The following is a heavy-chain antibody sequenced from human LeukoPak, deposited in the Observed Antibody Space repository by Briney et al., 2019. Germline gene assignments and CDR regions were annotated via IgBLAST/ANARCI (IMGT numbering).Heavy chain of an antibody. CDR3: AKEMGATNYFEY. J-gene: IGHJ4*02. D-gene: IGHD1-26*01. CDR1: GFTFSSCG. CDR2: ISYDGSNK. V-gene: IGHV3-30*18. Sequence: PGGSLRLSCAASGFTFSSCGMHWVRQAPGKGLEWVAVISYDGSNKFYGDSVKGRFTISRDNSKNTLYLQMNSLRAEDTAVYYCAKEMGATNYFEYWGQGTLVTVSS.